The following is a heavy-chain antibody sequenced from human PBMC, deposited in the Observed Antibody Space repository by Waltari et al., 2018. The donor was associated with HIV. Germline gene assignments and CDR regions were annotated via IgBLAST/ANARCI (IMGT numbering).Heavy chain of an antibody. D-gene: IGHD6-19*01. CDR2: IYYSGST. V-gene: IGHV4-39*07. CDR1: GGSISSSSYY. CDR3: ARVLGEQWLVQGGYYGMDV. J-gene: IGHJ6*02. Sequence: QLQLQESGPGLVKPSETLSLTCTVSGGSISSSSYYWGWIRQPPGKGLEWIGSIYYSGSTYYNPSLKSRVTISVDTSKNQFSLKLSSVTAADTAVYYCARVLGEQWLVQGGYYGMDVWGQGTTVTVSS.